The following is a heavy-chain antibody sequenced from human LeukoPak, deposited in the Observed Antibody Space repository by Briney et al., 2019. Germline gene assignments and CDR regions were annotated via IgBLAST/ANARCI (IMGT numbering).Heavy chain of an antibody. Sequence: GGSLRLSCAASGFTFDNHGMTWVRQVPGKGLEWVSGINWNGGSTDYADSVKGRFTVSRDNAKNSLYLQMNSLRVEDTGLYYCARYLEATETTWHYMDVWGKGTTVIVSS. V-gene: IGHV3-20*04. CDR3: ARYLEATETTWHYMDV. J-gene: IGHJ6*03. D-gene: IGHD1-1*01. CDR1: GFTFDNHG. CDR2: INWNGGST.